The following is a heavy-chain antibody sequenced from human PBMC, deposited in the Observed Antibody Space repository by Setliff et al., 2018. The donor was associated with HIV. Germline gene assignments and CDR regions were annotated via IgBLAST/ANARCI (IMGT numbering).Heavy chain of an antibody. CDR3: VRAGYCSSASCYFSGWFDP. Sequence: SETLSLTCSVSGDSISSSSYYWSWIRQHPGKGLEWIGYIYYSGSTYYNPSLKSRVTISVDTSKDQFSLKLSSVTAADTAVYYCVRAGYCSSASCYFSGWFDPWGQGILVTVSS. V-gene: IGHV4-31*03. D-gene: IGHD2-2*01. CDR2: IYYSGST. J-gene: IGHJ5*02. CDR1: GDSISSSSYY.